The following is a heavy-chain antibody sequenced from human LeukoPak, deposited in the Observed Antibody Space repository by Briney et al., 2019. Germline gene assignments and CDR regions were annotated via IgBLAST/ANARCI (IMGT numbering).Heavy chain of an antibody. CDR2: INSDETST. J-gene: IGHJ1*01. CDR3: ATSTYCSGGSCYSRTFQY. CDR1: GFTFSSYW. D-gene: IGHD2-15*01. Sequence: GGSLRLSCAASGFTFSSYWMHWVRQAPGKGLVWVSRINSDETSTSYADSVKGRFTISRDNAQKTLYLQMNSLRAEDTAVYYCATSTYCSGGSCYSRTFQYCGQGTLVTVSS. V-gene: IGHV3-74*01.